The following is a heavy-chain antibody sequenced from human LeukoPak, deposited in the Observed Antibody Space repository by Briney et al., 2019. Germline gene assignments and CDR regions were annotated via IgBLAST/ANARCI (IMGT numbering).Heavy chain of an antibody. CDR1: GFTFSSYA. J-gene: IGHJ4*02. CDR3: AKVPAVRITIFGVSFDF. CDR2: ISGSGGST. Sequence: QPGGSLRLSCAASGFTFSSYAMDWVRPAPGKGLEWVSAISGSGGSTYYADSVKGRFTISRDNSKNTLYLQMNSLRAEDTAVYYCAKVPAVRITIFGVSFDFWGQGTPVTVSS. D-gene: IGHD3-3*01. V-gene: IGHV3-23*01.